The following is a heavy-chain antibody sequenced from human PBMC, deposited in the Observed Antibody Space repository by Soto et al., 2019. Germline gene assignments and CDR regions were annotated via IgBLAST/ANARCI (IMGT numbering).Heavy chain of an antibody. CDR2: IYYSGST. CDR3: PRLYNYYFDY. D-gene: IGHD1-20*01. V-gene: IGHV4-59*01. Sequence: SETLSLTCTVSGGSISSYCWSWIRQPPGKGLEWIGYIYYSGSTNYNPSLRSRVTISVDTSKNQFSLKLSSVTAADTAVYYCPRLYNYYFDYWGQGTLVTVSS. CDR1: GGSISSYC. J-gene: IGHJ4*02.